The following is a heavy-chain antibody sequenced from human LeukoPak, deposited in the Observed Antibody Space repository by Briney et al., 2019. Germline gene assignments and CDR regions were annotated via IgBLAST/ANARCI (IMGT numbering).Heavy chain of an antibody. Sequence: GPSVTVSCKASGYTFIGYYMHWVRQAPGQGLEWMGWINPNSGGTNYAQKFQGRVTMTRDTSISTAYMELSRLRSDDTAVYYCARGGYYDSSGSTVNWGQGTLVTVSA. CDR2: INPNSGGT. CDR1: GYTFIGYY. J-gene: IGHJ4*02. D-gene: IGHD3-22*01. CDR3: ARGGYYDSSGSTVN. V-gene: IGHV1-2*02.